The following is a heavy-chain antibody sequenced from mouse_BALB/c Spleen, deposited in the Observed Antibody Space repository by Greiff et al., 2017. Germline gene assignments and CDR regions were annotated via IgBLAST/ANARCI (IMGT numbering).Heavy chain of an antibody. Sequence: SGTVLARPGASVKMSCKASGYTFTSYWMHWVKQRPGQGLEWIGAIYPGNSDTSYNQKFKGKAKLTAVTSTSTAYMELSSLTNEDSAVYYCTRLPLYDTYAMDYWGQGTSVTVSS. CDR2: IYPGNSDT. J-gene: IGHJ4*01. V-gene: IGHV1-5*01. CDR1: GYTFTSYW. CDR3: TRLPLYDTYAMDY. D-gene: IGHD2-14*01.